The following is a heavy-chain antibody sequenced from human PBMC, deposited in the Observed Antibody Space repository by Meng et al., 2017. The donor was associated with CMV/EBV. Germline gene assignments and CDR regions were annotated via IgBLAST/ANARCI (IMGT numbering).Heavy chain of an antibody. CDR3: ASYRGDSYGIHDAFDI. CDR2: IYHSGSN. J-gene: IGHJ3*02. V-gene: IGHV4-38-2*02. D-gene: IGHD5-18*01. Sequence: SETLSLTCTVSGYSISSGYYWGWIRQPPGKGLEWIGSIYHSGSNYYNPSLKSRVTISVDTSKNQFSLKLSSVTAADTAVYYCASYRGDSYGIHDAFDIWGQGTMVTVS. CDR1: GYSISSGYY.